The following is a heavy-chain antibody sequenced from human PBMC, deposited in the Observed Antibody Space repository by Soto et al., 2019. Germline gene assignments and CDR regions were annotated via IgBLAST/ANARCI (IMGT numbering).Heavy chain of an antibody. CDR2: INHSGST. Sequence: PSETLSLTCAVYCGSFSGYYWSWIRQPPGKGLEWIGEINHSGSTNYNPSLKSRVTISVDTSKNQFSLKLSSVTAADTAVYYCARALAAMYYYYGMDVWGQGTTVTVSS. CDR1: CGSFSGYY. D-gene: IGHD2-2*01. CDR3: ARALAAMYYYYGMDV. V-gene: IGHV4-34*01. J-gene: IGHJ6*02.